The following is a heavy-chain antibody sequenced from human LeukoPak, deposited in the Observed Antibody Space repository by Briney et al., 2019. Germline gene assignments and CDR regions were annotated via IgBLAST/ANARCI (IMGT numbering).Heavy chain of an antibody. D-gene: IGHD6-25*01. Sequence: GGSLRLSCAASGFTVRSNYVGWVRQAPGKGLEWVSVLYSGDTTYYADSVKGRFTISRDNSKDTLYLQMNSLRVEDTAVYYCTRGVAAADDFDYWGQGTLVTVSS. V-gene: IGHV3-53*01. CDR1: GFTVRSNY. CDR3: TRGVAAADDFDY. CDR2: LYSGDTT. J-gene: IGHJ4*02.